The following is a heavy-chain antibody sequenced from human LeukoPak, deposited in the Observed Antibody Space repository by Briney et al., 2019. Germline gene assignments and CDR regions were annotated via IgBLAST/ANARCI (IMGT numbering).Heavy chain of an antibody. CDR3: ARDTYYDFWSGYRYYFDY. V-gene: IGHV4-39*07. J-gene: IGHJ4*02. D-gene: IGHD3-3*01. Sequence: SETLSLTCTASGGSISSSSYYWGWIRQPPGKGLEWIGSIYYSGSTYYNPSLKSRVTISVDTSKNQFSLKLSSVTAADTAVYYCARDTYYDFWSGYRYYFDYWGQGTLVTVSS. CDR1: GGSISSSSYY. CDR2: IYYSGST.